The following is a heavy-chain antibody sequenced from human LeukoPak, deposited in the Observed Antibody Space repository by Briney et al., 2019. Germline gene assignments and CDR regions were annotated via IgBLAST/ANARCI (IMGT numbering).Heavy chain of an antibody. V-gene: IGHV3-23*01. J-gene: IGHJ6*01. Sequence: GSLRLSCAASGFTFSSYAMSWVRQAPGKGLEWGSAISCSGGSTYYADFGEGRFTLSRDNSRNTLYLQMNSLRAEDTAVYYCAKVRVGITIFGVVNGMDVWGQGTTVTVSS. D-gene: IGHD3-3*01. CDR1: GFTFSSYA. CDR2: ISCSGGST. CDR3: AKVRVGITIFGVVNGMDV.